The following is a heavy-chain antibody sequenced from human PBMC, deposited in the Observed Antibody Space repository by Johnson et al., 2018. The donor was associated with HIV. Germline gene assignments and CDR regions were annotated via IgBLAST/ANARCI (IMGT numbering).Heavy chain of an antibody. D-gene: IGHD5-12*01. V-gene: IGHV3-9*01. Sequence: LLVESGGGVVQPGRSLRLSCAASGFTFDDYALHWIRQAPGKGLEWVSGISWNSDDIVSEASVTGRFTISRDNAKNSLYLQMNTLRPEETALYYCAKDPSYIVATAMTDAFDIWGQGTMVTVSS. CDR3: AKDPSYIVATAMTDAFDI. CDR1: GFTFDDYA. J-gene: IGHJ3*02. CDR2: ISWNSDDI.